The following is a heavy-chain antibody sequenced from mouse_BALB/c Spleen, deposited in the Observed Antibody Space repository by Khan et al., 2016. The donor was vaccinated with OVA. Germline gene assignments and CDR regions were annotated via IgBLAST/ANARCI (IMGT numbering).Heavy chain of an antibody. CDR2: IDPDNGDT. Sequence: VQLKQSGADLVRSGASVKLSCKASGFNIRHYYLHWVKQRPEQGLEWIGWIDPDNGDTEYDPKFQGKATMSADTSSNTAYLQLSILTSEDTAVYYCTAGWGYAMDYWGHGTSVPVSS. J-gene: IGHJ4*01. V-gene: IGHV14-4*02. CDR3: TAGWGYAMDY. D-gene: IGHD1-1*02. CDR1: GFNIRHYY.